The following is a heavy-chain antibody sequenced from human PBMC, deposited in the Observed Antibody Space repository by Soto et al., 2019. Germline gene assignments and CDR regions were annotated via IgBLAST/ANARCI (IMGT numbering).Heavy chain of an antibody. V-gene: IGHV1-2*04. D-gene: IGHD3-10*01. J-gene: IGHJ5*02. CDR2: INPNSGGT. CDR1: GYIFTHYY. Sequence: QVQLVQSGAEVKKPGASVKVSCKASGYIFTHYYIHWVRQAPGQGLEWMGWINPNSGGTNYAQKFQGWVTMTRGTAISTAYMELNRLKSDDTAGDYCASGGQSDPKWVDPWGQGTLVTVSS. CDR3: ASGGQSDPKWVDP.